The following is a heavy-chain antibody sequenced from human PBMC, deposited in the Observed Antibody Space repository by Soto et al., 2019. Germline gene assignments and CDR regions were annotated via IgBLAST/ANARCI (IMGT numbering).Heavy chain of an antibody. J-gene: IGHJ6*02. D-gene: IGHD6-19*01. V-gene: IGHV3-30*18. CDR3: AKIPRSGWYHRDGGRDA. CDR2: MSHDGSHK. Sequence: QVQLVESGGGVVHPGRSLRLSCAASGFTFSSYGMHWVRQAPGKGLEWVASMSHDGSHKDFLDSVKGRFFISRDNSKNTRYLQMNSRGTADTAVYYCAKIPRSGWYHRDGGRDAWGQGTTVIASS. CDR1: GFTFSSYG.